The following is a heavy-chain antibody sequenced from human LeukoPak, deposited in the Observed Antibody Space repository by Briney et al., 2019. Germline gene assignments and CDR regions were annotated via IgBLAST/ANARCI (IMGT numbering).Heavy chain of an antibody. J-gene: IGHJ4*02. V-gene: IGHV1-2*02. CDR3: AGDFGNYKPVDY. CDR2: INPNSGGT. CDR1: GYTFTGYY. D-gene: IGHD4-4*01. Sequence: ASVKVSCKASGYTFTGYYMHWVRQAPGQGLEWMGWINPNSGGTNYAQKFQGRVTMTRDTSISTAYMELSRLRSDDTAVYYCAGDFGNYKPVDYWGQGTLVTVSS.